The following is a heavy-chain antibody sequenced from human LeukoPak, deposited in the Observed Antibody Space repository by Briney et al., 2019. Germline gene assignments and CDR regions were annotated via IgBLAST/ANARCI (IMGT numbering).Heavy chain of an antibody. V-gene: IGHV4-39*01. J-gene: IGHJ6*02. CDR3: ARRPYSGSYGFYYYGSHV. D-gene: IGHD1-26*01. Sequence: SETLSLACTGDSISSSSYYWGWIRQPPGEGLEWIWTSHYDGSTYYNPSLKSRVTIYVDTSKNQFSLKLSSVTAADTAVYYCARRPYSGSYGFYYYGSHVWGQGTTVTVSS. CDR2: SHYDGST. CDR1: DSISSSSYY.